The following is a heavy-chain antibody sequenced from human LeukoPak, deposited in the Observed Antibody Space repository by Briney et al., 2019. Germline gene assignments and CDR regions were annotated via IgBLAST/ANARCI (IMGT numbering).Heavy chain of an antibody. J-gene: IGHJ3*02. Sequence: ATVKVSCKASGYTFTGYYMHWVRQTPGQGLEWMGWVNPNSGGTNYPRQFQGRVTMTRDTSISTAYMELSRLRSDDTAVYYCARVLGYCSGGSCYKDAFDIWGQGTMVTVSS. CDR1: GYTFTGYY. D-gene: IGHD2-15*01. CDR3: ARVLGYCSGGSCYKDAFDI. V-gene: IGHV1-2*02. CDR2: VNPNSGGT.